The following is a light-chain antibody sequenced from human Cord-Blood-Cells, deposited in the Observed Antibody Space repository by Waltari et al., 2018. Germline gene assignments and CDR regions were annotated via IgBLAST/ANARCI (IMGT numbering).Light chain of an antibody. CDR2: DAS. J-gene: IGKJ1*01. V-gene: IGKV1-5*01. Sequence: DIQMTQSPSTLSASVGDRVTITCRASQSISSWLAWYQQKPGKAPKLLSYDASSLESGVPSRLSGSGSGTEFTLTISSLQPDDFATYYCQQYNSYSTFGQGTKVEIK. CDR1: QSISSW. CDR3: QQYNSYST.